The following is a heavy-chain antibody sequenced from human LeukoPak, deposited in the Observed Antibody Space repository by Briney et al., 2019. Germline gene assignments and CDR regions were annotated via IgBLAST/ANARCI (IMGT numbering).Heavy chain of an antibody. CDR2: IYYSGST. J-gene: IGHJ4*02. D-gene: IGHD3-10*01. CDR1: GGSISSYY. CDR3: ARLRLWFGESSIDY. Sequence: SETLSLTCTVSGGSISSYYWSWIRQPPGKGLGWIGYIYYSGSTNYNPSLKSRVTISVDTSKNQFSLKLSSVTAADTAVYYCARLRLWFGESSIDYWGQGTLVTVSS. V-gene: IGHV4-59*08.